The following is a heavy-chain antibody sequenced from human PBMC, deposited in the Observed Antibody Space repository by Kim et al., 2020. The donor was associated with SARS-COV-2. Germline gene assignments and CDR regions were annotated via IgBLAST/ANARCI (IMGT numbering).Heavy chain of an antibody. D-gene: IGHD3-10*01. Sequence: GGSLRLSCAVSGFTFTTYAMTWIRQAPGKGLEWVSAISGRGDVTEYADSVKARFTISRHNSRNTLYLDMNNLRADDTATYYCVRVTDARSSYYSDAFDVWGQGTLVTVSP. J-gene: IGHJ3*01. CDR2: ISGRGDVT. V-gene: IGHV3-23*01. CDR1: GFTFTTYA. CDR3: VRVTDARSSYYSDAFDV.